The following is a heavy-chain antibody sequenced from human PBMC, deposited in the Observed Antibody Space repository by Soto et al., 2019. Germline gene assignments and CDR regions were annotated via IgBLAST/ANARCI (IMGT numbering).Heavy chain of an antibody. CDR2: INSDGSST. Sequence: GGSLRLSCAASGFTFSSYWMHWVRQSPGKGLVWVSRINSDGSSTSYADSVKGRFTISRDNAKNTLYLQMNSLRAEDTAVYYCARDPRVVAATGHYYYYYGMDVWGQGTTVTVSS. D-gene: IGHD2-15*01. V-gene: IGHV3-74*01. CDR1: GFTFSSYW. J-gene: IGHJ6*02. CDR3: ARDPRVVAATGHYYYYYGMDV.